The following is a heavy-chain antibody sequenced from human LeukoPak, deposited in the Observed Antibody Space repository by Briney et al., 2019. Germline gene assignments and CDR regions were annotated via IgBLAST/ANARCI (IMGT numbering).Heavy chain of an antibody. CDR3: AKAVGYCSSTSCYAPEDYYYGMDV. J-gene: IGHJ6*04. V-gene: IGHV3-23*01. CDR1: GFTFSSYA. D-gene: IGHD2-2*01. CDR2: ISGSGGST. Sequence: GGSLRLSCAASGFTFSSYAMGWVRQAPGKGLEWVSAISGSGGSTYYADSVKGRFTISRDNSKNTLYLQMNSLRAEDTAVYYCAKAVGYCSSTSCYAPEDYYYGMDVWGKGTTVTVSS.